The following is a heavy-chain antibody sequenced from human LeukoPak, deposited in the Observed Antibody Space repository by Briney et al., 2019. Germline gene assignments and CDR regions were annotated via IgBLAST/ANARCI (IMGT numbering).Heavy chain of an antibody. CDR2: VNSDVTDT. J-gene: IGHJ4*02. CDR1: GFTFSRHW. CDR3: ARESHGSGSHDY. Sequence: GGSLRLSCAASGFTFSRHWMNWVRQAPGKGLVWVSRVNSDVTDTTYADSVRGRFTISRDNATNTLYLQMKSLRDDDTAVYYCARESHGSGSHDYWGQGTLVTVSS. D-gene: IGHD3-10*01. V-gene: IGHV3-74*01.